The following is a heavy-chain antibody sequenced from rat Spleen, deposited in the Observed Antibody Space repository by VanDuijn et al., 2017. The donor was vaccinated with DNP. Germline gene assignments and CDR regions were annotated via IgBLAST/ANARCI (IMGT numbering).Heavy chain of an antibody. CDR2: ISYGGGST. J-gene: IGHJ4*01. D-gene: IGHD1-11*01. CDR3: ARHYGYAMDA. Sequence: EVQLVESGGGLVQPGRSLKLSCAASGFTFSNYGMAWVRQAPTKGLEWVAYISYGGGSTYYGDSVKGRFTISRDNAKSTLYLQMDSLRSEDTATYCCARHYGYAMDAWGQGTSVTVSS. V-gene: IGHV5-29*01. CDR1: GFTFSNYG.